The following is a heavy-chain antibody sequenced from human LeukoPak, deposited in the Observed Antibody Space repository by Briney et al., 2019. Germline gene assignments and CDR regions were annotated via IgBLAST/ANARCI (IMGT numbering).Heavy chain of an antibody. D-gene: IGHD6-6*01. CDR1: GYTFTGYY. Sequence: ASVKVSCKASGYTFTGYYMHWVRQAPGQGLEWMGWINPNSGGTNYAQKFQGRVTMTRDTSISTAYMELSRLRSDDTAVYYCARGSSAARPNFDYWGQGTLVTASS. J-gene: IGHJ4*02. CDR3: ARGSSAARPNFDY. CDR2: INPNSGGT. V-gene: IGHV1-2*02.